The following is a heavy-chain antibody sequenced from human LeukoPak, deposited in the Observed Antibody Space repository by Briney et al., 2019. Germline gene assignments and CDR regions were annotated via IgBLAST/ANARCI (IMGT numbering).Heavy chain of an antibody. CDR1: GFTFSSYA. Sequence: GGSLRLSCAASGFTFSSYAMSWVRQAPGKGLEWVSTISGSGGSTYYADSVKGRFTISRDNSKNTLYLQMNSVRAEDTAVYYCAKCWRGMEKVVAAILPIDYWGQGTLVTVSS. J-gene: IGHJ4*02. D-gene: IGHD2-15*01. CDR2: ISGSGGST. V-gene: IGHV3-23*01. CDR3: AKCWRGMEKVVAAILPIDY.